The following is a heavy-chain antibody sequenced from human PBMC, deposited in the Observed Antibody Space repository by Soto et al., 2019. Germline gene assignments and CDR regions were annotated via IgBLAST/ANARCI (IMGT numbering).Heavy chain of an antibody. Sequence: PSETLSLTCTVSGGSISSGSYFWGWNRQPPGKGLEWIESIYYSGSTSYIPSRRSRVTMSVDMSKNQFSLKLSSVSAADTALYYCARHTGYSSGKRWFDPWGQGTLVTVSS. J-gene: IGHJ5*02. CDR3: ARHTGYSSGKRWFDP. CDR1: GGSISSGSYF. V-gene: IGHV4-39*01. CDR2: IYYSGST. D-gene: IGHD6-19*01.